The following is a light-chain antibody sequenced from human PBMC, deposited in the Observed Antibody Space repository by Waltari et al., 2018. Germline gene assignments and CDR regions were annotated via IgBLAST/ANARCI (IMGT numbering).Light chain of an antibody. CDR1: NIGAES. CDR3: QVWHSSTVI. CDR2: DDS. J-gene: IGLJ2*01. V-gene: IGLV3-21*02. Sequence: SYVLTQPPSVSVAPGQTARFTCGGDNIGAESVHWYQQRPGRAPGLVVYDDSDRPSGIPERFSGSNSGNTATLSISRVEAGDEADYYCQVWHSSTVIFGGGTKLTVL.